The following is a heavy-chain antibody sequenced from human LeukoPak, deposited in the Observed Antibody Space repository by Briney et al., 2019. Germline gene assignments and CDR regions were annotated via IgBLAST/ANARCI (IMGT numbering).Heavy chain of an antibody. Sequence: ASVKVSCRASGYTFTSYAMHWVRQAPGQGLEWMGWINPNSGGTNYAQNFQGRVTMTRDTSIRTVYMELSRLRSDDTAVYYCANTYALGNYYKGGFDPWGQGTLVTVSS. J-gene: IGHJ5*02. CDR1: GYTFTSYA. D-gene: IGHD3-10*01. V-gene: IGHV1-2*02. CDR2: INPNSGGT. CDR3: ANTYALGNYYKGGFDP.